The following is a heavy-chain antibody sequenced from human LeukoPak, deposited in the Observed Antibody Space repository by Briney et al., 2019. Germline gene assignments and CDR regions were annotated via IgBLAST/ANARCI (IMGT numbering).Heavy chain of an antibody. CDR3: ARSERYYDFWGGQTPPYYFDS. D-gene: IGHD3-3*01. V-gene: IGHV3-7*01. Sequence: DSLKGRFTISRDSANNSLYLQMNSLRAEDTAVYYCARSERYYDFWGGQTPPYYFDSWGHGTLVTVSS. J-gene: IGHJ4*01.